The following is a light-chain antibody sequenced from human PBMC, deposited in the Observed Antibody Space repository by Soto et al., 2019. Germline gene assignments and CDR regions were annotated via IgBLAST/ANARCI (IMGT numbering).Light chain of an antibody. CDR3: RQNNIWS. CDR2: HAS. V-gene: IGKV1-5*01. Sequence: DIQMTQSPSSLSASVGDRVTITCRASQIISNWLDWYQQKPGTAPKLLIYHASTLESGVPSRFSGSGSGTEFTLTSIRLQPDEIATYYWRQNNIWSFGQGTKVDIK. CDR1: QIISNW. J-gene: IGKJ1*01.